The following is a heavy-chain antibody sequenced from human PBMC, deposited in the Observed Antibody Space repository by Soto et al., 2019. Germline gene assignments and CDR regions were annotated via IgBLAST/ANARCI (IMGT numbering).Heavy chain of an antibody. V-gene: IGHV1-3*01. CDR3: ARDLGGWPDY. D-gene: IGHD2-15*01. CDR1: GYTFTNYA. CDR2: INAGNGNT. Sequence: RASVKVSCKASGYTFTNYAMHWVRQAPGQRLEWMGWINAGNGNTKYSQKFQGRVTLTRGTSASTAYMELSSLRSEDTAVYYCARDLGGWPDYCGQGTLVPVSS. J-gene: IGHJ4*02.